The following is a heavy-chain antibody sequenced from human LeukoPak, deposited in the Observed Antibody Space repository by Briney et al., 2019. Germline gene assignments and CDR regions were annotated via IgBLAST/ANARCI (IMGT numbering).Heavy chain of an antibody. J-gene: IGHJ3*02. CDR2: ISSSGSTI. CDR3: AGYCGGDCDVLSDDAFDI. D-gene: IGHD2-21*02. Sequence: PGGSLRLSCAASGFTFSSYEMNWVRQAPGKGLKWVSYISSSGSTIYYADSVKGRFTISRDNAKNSLYLQMNSLRAEDTAVYYCAGYCGGDCDVLSDDAFDIWGQGTMVTVSS. V-gene: IGHV3-48*03. CDR1: GFTFSSYE.